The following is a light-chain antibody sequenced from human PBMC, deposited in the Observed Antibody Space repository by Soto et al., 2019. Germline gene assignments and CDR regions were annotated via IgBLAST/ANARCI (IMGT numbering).Light chain of an antibody. Sequence: QSVLTQSPSASASLGASVKRTCTLSSGHSSYAIAWHQQQPEKGPRYLMKLNSDGSHSKGDGIPDGFSGSSSGAERYLTISSLQSEDEADYYCQTWVSGIEVFGGGTKLTVL. V-gene: IGLV4-69*01. CDR3: QTWVSGIEV. CDR2: LNSDGSH. J-gene: IGLJ2*01. CDR1: SGHSSYA.